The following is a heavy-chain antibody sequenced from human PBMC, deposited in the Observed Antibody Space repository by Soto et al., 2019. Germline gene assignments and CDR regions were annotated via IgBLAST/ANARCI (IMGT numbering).Heavy chain of an antibody. Sequence: GGSLRLSCAASGFIFNNYGMHWVRQAPGKGLEWVSVIYSGGSTYYADSVKGRFTISRDNSKNTLYLQMNSLRAEDTAVYYCARGPLYGSGSYWPYFDYWGQGTLVTVSS. J-gene: IGHJ4*02. V-gene: IGHV3-53*01. D-gene: IGHD3-10*01. CDR1: GFIFNNYG. CDR3: ARGPLYGSGSYWPYFDY. CDR2: IYSGGST.